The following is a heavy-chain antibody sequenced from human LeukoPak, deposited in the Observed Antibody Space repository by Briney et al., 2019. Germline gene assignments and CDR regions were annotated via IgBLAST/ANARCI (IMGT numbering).Heavy chain of an antibody. Sequence: GGSLRLSWVASGFTFDDYAMRWVRQAPGEGLEWVAGINWNSVSAVYADSLKGRLHIPRDNAKNSLFLQMNSLKTEDTAFYYCAKGARSSSGYTTDWGQGILVTVSS. CDR1: GFTFDDYA. CDR2: INWNSVSA. V-gene: IGHV3-9*01. J-gene: IGHJ4*02. CDR3: AKGARSSSGYTTD. D-gene: IGHD3-22*01.